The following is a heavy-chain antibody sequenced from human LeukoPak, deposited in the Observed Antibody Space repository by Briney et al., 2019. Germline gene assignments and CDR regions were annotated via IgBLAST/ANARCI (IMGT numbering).Heavy chain of an antibody. J-gene: IGHJ4*02. Sequence: SETLSLTCAVYGGSFSGYYWSWIRQPRGTGLEWIGEINHSGSTNYNPSLKSRVTISVDTSKNQFSLKLSSVTAADTAVYYCARDPYSSGWYTQQDWGQGTLVTVSS. V-gene: IGHV4-34*01. CDR2: INHSGST. D-gene: IGHD6-19*01. CDR3: ARDPYSSGWYTQQD. CDR1: GGSFSGYY.